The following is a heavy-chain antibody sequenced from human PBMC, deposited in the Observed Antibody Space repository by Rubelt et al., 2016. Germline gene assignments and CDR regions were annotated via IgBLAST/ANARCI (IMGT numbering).Heavy chain of an antibody. V-gene: IGHV3-66*01. Sequence: EVQLVESGGGLVQPGGSLRLSCAASGFTVSSNYMSWVRQAPGKGLEWVSVIYSGGSTDYADSVQGRFTISKDNSKNTLYLQMNSRRAEDTAVYYCAINWGFDYWGQGTLVTVAS. CDR3: AINWGFDY. CDR1: GFTVSSNY. D-gene: IGHD7-27*01. CDR2: IYSGGST. J-gene: IGHJ4*02.